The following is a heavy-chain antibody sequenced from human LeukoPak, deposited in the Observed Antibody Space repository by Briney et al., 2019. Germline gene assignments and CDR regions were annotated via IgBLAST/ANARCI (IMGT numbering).Heavy chain of an antibody. V-gene: IGHV3-7*04. J-gene: IGHJ4*02. D-gene: IGHD3-10*01. CDR2: IKGDGSDK. CDR1: GFAFSTYW. CDR3: ARPFGSGTYYQFDL. Sequence: GGSLRLSYAASGFAFSTYWMSWVRQAPGKGLEWVANIKGDGSDKYYLDSLKGRFTVSRDNAKNSLYLQLNSLRADDTAVYYCARPFGSGTYYQFDLWGQGTLVTVSS.